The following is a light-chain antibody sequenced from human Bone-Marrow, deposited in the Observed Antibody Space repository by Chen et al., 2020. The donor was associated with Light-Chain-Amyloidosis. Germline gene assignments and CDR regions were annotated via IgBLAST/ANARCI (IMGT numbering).Light chain of an antibody. J-gene: IGLJ3*02. CDR3: QVWDRSSDRPV. CDR1: NIGSTS. Sequence: SYVLTQPSSVSVAPGQTATIACGGNNIGSTSVHWYQQTPGQAPLLVVYDDSDRPSGIPEQCSGSNSGNTATLTISRVEAGDEADYYCQVWDRSSDRPVFGGGTKLTVL. CDR2: DDS. V-gene: IGLV3-21*02.